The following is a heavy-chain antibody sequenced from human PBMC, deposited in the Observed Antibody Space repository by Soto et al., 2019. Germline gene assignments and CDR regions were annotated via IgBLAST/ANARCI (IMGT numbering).Heavy chain of an antibody. J-gene: IGHJ4*02. D-gene: IGHD2-8*01. CDR3: GLYDALFFDF. Sequence: PGGSLRLSCAASGFTFSTFNMNWVRQAPGKGLEWVSSITNSAYTSYADSVKGRFTISRDNAKNSLYLQMNSLRAEDTAVYYCGLYDALFFDFWGPGALVTVS. CDR1: GFTFSTFN. V-gene: IGHV3-21*01. CDR2: ITNSAYT.